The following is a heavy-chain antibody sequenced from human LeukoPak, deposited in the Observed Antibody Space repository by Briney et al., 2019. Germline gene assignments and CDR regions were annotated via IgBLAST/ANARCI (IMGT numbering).Heavy chain of an antibody. Sequence: GGSLRLSCAASGFTFSSYWMSWVRQAPGKGLEWVANIKHNGSEKCYVDSVTGCFTISRDNAKNSLNLQMNSLRAEDTAVYYCARGTIAAAGYYYFDYWGQGTQVTVSS. CDR2: IKHNGSEK. D-gene: IGHD6-13*01. CDR3: ARGTIAAAGYYYFDY. J-gene: IGHJ4*02. V-gene: IGHV3-7*04. CDR1: GFTFSSYW.